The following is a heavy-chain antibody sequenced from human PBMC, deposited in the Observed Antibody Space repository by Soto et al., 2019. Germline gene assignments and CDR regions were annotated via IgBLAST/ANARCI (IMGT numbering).Heavy chain of an antibody. V-gene: IGHV3-23*01. Sequence: GGSLRLSCATSGFTFSSYAMNWVRQAPGKGLEWVSVISGSGDSTYYADSVKGRFTISRDNSKNTLYLQMNSLRAEDTAVYYCARDPGDYYFDYWGQGTLVTVSS. CDR3: ARDPGDYYFDY. CDR1: GFTFSSYA. J-gene: IGHJ4*02. CDR2: ISGSGDST.